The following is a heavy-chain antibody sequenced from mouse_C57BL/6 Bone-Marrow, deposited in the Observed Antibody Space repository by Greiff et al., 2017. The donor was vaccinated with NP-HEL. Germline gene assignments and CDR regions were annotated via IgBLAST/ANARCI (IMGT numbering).Heavy chain of an antibody. CDR2: INSDGGST. V-gene: IGHV5-2*03. J-gene: IGHJ1*03. CDR3: EKWAREYYGD. Sequence: EVKVEESGGGLVQPGESLKLSCESSEYEFPSYDMSWVRKTPEKRLELVAAINSDGGSTYYPDTMERRFIISRDNTKKTLYLQMSSLRSEDTALNYCEKWAREYYGDWGTGTTVTVSS. CDR1: EYEFPSYD.